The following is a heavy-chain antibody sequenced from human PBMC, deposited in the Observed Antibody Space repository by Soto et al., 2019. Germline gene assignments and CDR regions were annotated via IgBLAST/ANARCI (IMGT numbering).Heavy chain of an antibody. CDR3: ARVLRRIQLWPNFDS. Sequence: PGGSLRLSCAASGFTVSSSYMSWVRQAPGKGLEWVSIIYADGSAYSADSVKGRFTISRDNSKNTLYLQMNSLRAEDTAVYFCARVLRRIQLWPNFDSWGQGTLVTVSS. CDR2: IYADGSA. J-gene: IGHJ4*02. D-gene: IGHD5-18*01. CDR1: GFTVSSSY. V-gene: IGHV3-53*01.